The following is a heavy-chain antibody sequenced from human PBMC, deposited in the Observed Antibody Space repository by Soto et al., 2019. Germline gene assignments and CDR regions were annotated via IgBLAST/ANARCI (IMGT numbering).Heavy chain of an antibody. Sequence: GGSLRLSCTAPGFAFSNYGIHWVRQAPGRGLEWVAVIWSDGTKKFYAGSVRGRFTISRDNSKSTLYLQMNSLRAEDTAVYYCAKRDGDTGSFDYYYGMDVWGQGTTVTVSS. J-gene: IGHJ6*02. CDR3: AKRDGDTGSFDYYYGMDV. CDR1: GFAFSNYG. V-gene: IGHV3-33*06. CDR2: IWSDGTKK. D-gene: IGHD3-10*01.